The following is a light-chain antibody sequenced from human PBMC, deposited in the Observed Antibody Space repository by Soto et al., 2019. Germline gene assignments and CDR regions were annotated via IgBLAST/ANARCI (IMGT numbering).Light chain of an antibody. CDR1: LPISNY. Sequence: IQMSQSPSSLSAYKTERFTITCRASLPISNYLAWYQQKPGKIPNLLIYAASTLQAGVPSRFSASGSGTDFILTISSLAPEDFTVYFCQERFSWPLSFGGGTKVDVK. J-gene: IGKJ4*01. V-gene: IGKV1-27*01. CDR3: QERFSWPLS. CDR2: AAS.